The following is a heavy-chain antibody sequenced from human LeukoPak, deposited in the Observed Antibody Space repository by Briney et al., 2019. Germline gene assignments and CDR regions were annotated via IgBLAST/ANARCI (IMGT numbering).Heavy chain of an antibody. Sequence: TSETLSLTCTVSGGSISSSSYYWGWIRQPPGKGLEWIGYIYYSGSTNYNPSLKSRVTISVDTSKNQFSLKLSSVTAADTAVYYCARRIAAAGPYYYYYMDVWGKGTTVTVSS. CDR2: IYYSGST. J-gene: IGHJ6*03. V-gene: IGHV4-61*05. CDR1: GGSISSSSYY. CDR3: ARRIAAAGPYYYYYMDV. D-gene: IGHD6-13*01.